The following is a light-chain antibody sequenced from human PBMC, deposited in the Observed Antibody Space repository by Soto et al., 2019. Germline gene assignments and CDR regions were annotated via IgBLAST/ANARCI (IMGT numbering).Light chain of an antibody. J-gene: IGLJ1*01. Sequence: ALTQPPSASGTPGQRVTISCSGSSSNIGSNTVNWYQQLPGTAPKLLIYSNNQRPSGVSNRFSGSKSGNTASLTISGLQAEDEADYYCNSYTSSSTLVFGSGTKVTVL. CDR1: SSNIGSNT. CDR3: NSYTSSSTLV. CDR2: SNN. V-gene: IGLV1-44*01.